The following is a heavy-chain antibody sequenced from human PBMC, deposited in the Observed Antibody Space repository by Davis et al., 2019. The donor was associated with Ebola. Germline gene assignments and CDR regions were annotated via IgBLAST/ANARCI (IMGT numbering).Heavy chain of an antibody. D-gene: IGHD6-19*01. Sequence: GESLKISCAASGFTFSNYWMTWVRQAPGKGLEWVAVISYDGSNKYYADSVKGRFTISRDNSKNTLYLQMNSLRAEDTAVYYCARDRSAVAGREIDYWGQGTLVTVSS. J-gene: IGHJ4*02. CDR1: GFTFSNYW. CDR3: ARDRSAVAGREIDY. V-gene: IGHV3-30*03. CDR2: ISYDGSNK.